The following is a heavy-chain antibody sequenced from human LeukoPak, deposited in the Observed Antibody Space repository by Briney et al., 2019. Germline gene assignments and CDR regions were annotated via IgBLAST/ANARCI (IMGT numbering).Heavy chain of an antibody. CDR3: ARGGRWLQFNY. Sequence: PSETLSLTCTVSGGSFNSGTYYWSWVRQPPGKGLEWIGYISYSGSTNDNPSLKSRVTISVHTSKNQFSLKLSSVTAAGTAVYYCARGGRWLQFNYWGQGTLVTVSS. CDR2: ISYSGST. J-gene: IGHJ4*02. V-gene: IGHV4-61*01. D-gene: IGHD5-24*01. CDR1: GGSFNSGTYY.